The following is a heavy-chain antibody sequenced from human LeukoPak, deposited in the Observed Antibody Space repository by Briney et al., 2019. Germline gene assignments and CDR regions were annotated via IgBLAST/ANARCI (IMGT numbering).Heavy chain of an antibody. CDR2: IKYDGSEK. CDR3: ARDIAPAGLFFDY. D-gene: IGHD6-13*01. CDR1: GFTLSSYW. J-gene: IGHJ4*02. V-gene: IGHV3-7*01. Sequence: PGGSLRLSCAASGFTLSSYWMSWVRQAPGKGLEWVANIKYDGSEKDYVDSVKGRFTISRDNAKNSLYLQMNSLRAEDTAVYYCARDIAPAGLFFDYWGQGTPVTVSS.